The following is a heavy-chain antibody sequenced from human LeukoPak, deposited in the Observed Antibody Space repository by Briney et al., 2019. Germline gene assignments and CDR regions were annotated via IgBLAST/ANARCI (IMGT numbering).Heavy chain of an antibody. CDR2: ISYDGSNK. D-gene: IGHD3-10*01. Sequence: VGSLRLSCAASGFTFSSYAMHWVRQAPGKGLEWVAVISYDGSNKYYADSVKGRFAISRDNSKNTLYLQMNSLRAEDTAVYYCARDPNDRRGVITGGDYWGQGTLVTVSS. V-gene: IGHV3-30*09. CDR3: ARDPNDRRGVITGGDY. CDR1: GFTFSSYA. J-gene: IGHJ4*02.